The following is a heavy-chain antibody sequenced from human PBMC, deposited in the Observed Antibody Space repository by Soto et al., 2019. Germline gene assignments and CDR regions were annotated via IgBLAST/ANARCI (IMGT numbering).Heavy chain of an antibody. V-gene: IGHV4-31*03. CDR3: SSHYGPRSYYDFDY. J-gene: IGHJ4*02. Sequence: SETLSLTCTVSGGSISSGGYYWSWIRQHPGKGLEWIGYIYYSGSTYYNPSLKSRVTISVDTSKNQFSLKLSSVTAADTAVYYCSSHYGPRSYYDFDYRGQGTLVTVSS. D-gene: IGHD3-10*01. CDR2: IYYSGST. CDR1: GGSISSGGYY.